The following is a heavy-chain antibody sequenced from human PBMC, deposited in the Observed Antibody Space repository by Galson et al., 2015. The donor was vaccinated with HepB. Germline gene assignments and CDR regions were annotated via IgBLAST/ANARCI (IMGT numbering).Heavy chain of an antibody. CDR2: INPNSGGT. V-gene: IGHV1-2*02. CDR1: GYTFTGYY. CDR3: ERDALYGDYRLFEY. Sequence: SVKVSCKASGYTFTGYYMHWVRQAPGQGLEWMGWINPNSGGTNYAQKFLGRVTMTRDTSISTAYMELSRRRSDDTAVYYCERDALYGDYRLFEYWGQGTLVTVSS. J-gene: IGHJ4*02. D-gene: IGHD4-17*01.